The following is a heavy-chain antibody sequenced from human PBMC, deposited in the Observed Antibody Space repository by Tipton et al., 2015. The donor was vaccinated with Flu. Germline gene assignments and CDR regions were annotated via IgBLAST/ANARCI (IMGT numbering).Heavy chain of an antibody. CDR2: IYYSGST. V-gene: IGHV4-59*08. J-gene: IGHJ4*02. D-gene: IGHD7-27*01. CDR1: GFTFSSYS. Sequence: LRLSCAASGFTFSSYSMNPVRQAPGKGLEWIGYIYYSGSTNYNPSLKSRVTISVDTSKNQFSLRLSSVTAADTAVYYCARYSFDLGSRFDYWGQGTLVTVSS. CDR3: ARYSFDLGSRFDY.